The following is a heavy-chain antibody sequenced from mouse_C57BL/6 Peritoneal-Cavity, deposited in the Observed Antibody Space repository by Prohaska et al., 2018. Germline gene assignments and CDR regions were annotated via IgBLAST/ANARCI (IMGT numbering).Heavy chain of an antibody. J-gene: IGHJ4*01. Sequence: MHWVKQRPGQGLEWIGNINPSNGGTNYNEKFKGKATLTVDKSSSTAYMELRSLTSEDSAVYYCARTYSNYFYYYAMDYWGQGTSVTVSS. D-gene: IGHD2-5*01. V-gene: IGHV1-53*01. CDR2: INPSNGGT. CDR3: ARTYSNYFYYYAMDY.